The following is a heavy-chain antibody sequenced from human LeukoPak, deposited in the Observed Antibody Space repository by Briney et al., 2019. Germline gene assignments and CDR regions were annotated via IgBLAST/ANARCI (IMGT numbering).Heavy chain of an antibody. Sequence: ASVKVSCKASGYTFTSYYMHWVRQAPGQGLEWMGLINPTGGSTGYAQKFQGRVTMTRDMSTSTDYMELSSLRSEDTAVYYCARGSGVVAYFDYWGQGTLVTVSS. CDR3: ARGSGVVAYFDY. D-gene: IGHD3-22*01. CDR1: GYTFTSYY. CDR2: INPTGGST. V-gene: IGHV1-46*01. J-gene: IGHJ4*02.